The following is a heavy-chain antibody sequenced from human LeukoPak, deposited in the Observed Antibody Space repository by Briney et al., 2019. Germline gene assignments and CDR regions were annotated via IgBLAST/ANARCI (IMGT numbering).Heavy chain of an antibody. CDR2: ISSSSSYI. J-gene: IGHJ4*02. Sequence: PGGSLRLSCAASGFTFSSYSMNWVRQAPGKGLEWVSSISSSSSYIYYADSVKGRFTISRDNAKNSLYLQMNSLRTEDTAVYYCARAPTVLVGYCSSSSCQADYWGQGTLVTVSS. CDR3: ARAPTVLVGYCSSSSCQADY. CDR1: GFTFSSYS. V-gene: IGHV3-21*04. D-gene: IGHD2-2*01.